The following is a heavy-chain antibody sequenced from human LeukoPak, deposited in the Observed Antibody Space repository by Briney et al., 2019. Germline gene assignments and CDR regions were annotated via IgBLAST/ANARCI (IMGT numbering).Heavy chain of an antibody. D-gene: IGHD5-18*01. CDR2: ISSSGSTI. J-gene: IGHJ4*02. CDR3: ARTNVDTAMVTDFDY. CDR1: GFTFSDYY. V-gene: IGHV3-11*01. Sequence: GGSLRLSCAASGFTFSDYYMSWIRQAPGKGLEWVSYISSSGSTIYYADSVKGRFTISRDNAKNSLYLQMNSLRAEDTAVYYCARTNVDTAMVTDFDYWGQGTLVTVSS.